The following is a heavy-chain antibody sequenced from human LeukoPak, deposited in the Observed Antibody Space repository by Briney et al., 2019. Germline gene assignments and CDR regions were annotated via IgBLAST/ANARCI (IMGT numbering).Heavy chain of an antibody. V-gene: IGHV3-23*01. J-gene: IGHJ4*02. CDR3: AKDRWGHIFYFDY. Sequence: GGSLRLSRAASGFTFSSYAMSWVRQAPGKGLEWVSAISGSGGSTYCADSVKGRFTISRDNSKNTLYLQMNSLRAEDTAVYYCAKDRWGHIFYFDYWGQGTLVTVSS. CDR1: GFTFSSYA. CDR2: ISGSGGST. D-gene: IGHD2-21*01.